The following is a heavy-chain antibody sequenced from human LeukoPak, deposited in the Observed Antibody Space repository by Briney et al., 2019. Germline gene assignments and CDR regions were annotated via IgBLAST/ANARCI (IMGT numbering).Heavy chain of an antibody. Sequence: GESLKISCKGSGYNFPNHWIGWVRHVPGGGLECLGIIYPGDSDIRYNPSFQGQVTISGDKSTNTAYLQWSSLKASDTAMYYCARGFYDSSGYTRDDAFDIWGQGTMVTVSS. CDR3: ARGFYDSSGYTRDDAFDI. J-gene: IGHJ3*02. CDR2: IYPGDSDI. V-gene: IGHV5-51*01. D-gene: IGHD3-22*01. CDR1: GYNFPNHW.